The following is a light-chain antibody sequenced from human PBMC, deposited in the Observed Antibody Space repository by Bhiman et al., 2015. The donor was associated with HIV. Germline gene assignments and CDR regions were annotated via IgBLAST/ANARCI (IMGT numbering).Light chain of an antibody. CDR1: DSDIGINS. J-gene: IGLJ1*01. V-gene: IGLV1-44*01. Sequence: QSVLTQSPSVSGTPGQRVTIFCSGSDSDIGINSVSWYQQLPGTAPKLLIYGNVLRPSRVPDRFSGSKSGTSASLAITGLQAEDEADYFCQSFDTRPSGFVFGSGTKVTVL. CDR2: GNV. CDR3: QSFDTRPSGFV.